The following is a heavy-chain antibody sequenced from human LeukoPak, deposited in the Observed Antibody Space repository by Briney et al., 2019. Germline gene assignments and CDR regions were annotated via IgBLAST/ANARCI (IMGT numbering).Heavy chain of an antibody. CDR2: IYYSGST. CDR3: ARERSPNFARRAFDI. D-gene: IGHD4-17*01. Sequence: ASETLSLTCTVSGGSISSSSYYWGWIRQPPGKGLEWIGSIYYSGSTYYNPSLKSRVTISVDTSKNQFSLKLSSVTAADTAVYYCARERSPNFARRAFDIWGQGTMVTVSS. CDR1: GGSISSSSYY. V-gene: IGHV4-39*07. J-gene: IGHJ3*02.